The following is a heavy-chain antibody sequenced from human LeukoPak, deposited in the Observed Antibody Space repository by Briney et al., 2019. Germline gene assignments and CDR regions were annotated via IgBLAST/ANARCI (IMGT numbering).Heavy chain of an antibody. CDR3: ARGVFAVAGINYFDY. CDR1: GFTFSSYS. D-gene: IGHD6-19*01. CDR2: ISSSSSYI. Sequence: GGSLRLSCVASGFTFSSYSMNWVRQAPGKGLEWVSSISSSSSYIYYADSVKGRFTISRDNAKNSLYLQMNSLRAEDTAVYDCARGVFAVAGINYFDYWGQGTLVTVSP. V-gene: IGHV3-21*01. J-gene: IGHJ4*02.